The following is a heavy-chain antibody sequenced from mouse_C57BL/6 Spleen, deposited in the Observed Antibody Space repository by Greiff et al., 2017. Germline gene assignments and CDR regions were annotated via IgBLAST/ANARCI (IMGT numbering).Heavy chain of an antibody. V-gene: IGHV5-9-1*02. CDR2: ISSGGDYI. Sequence: EVQVVESGEGLVKPGGSLKLSCAASGFTFSSYAMSWVRQTPEKRLEWVAYISSGGDYIYYADTVKGRFTISRDNARNTLYLQMSSLKSEDTAMYYCTRGNYDYDWYFDVWGTGTTVTVSS. CDR1: GFTFSSYA. J-gene: IGHJ1*03. D-gene: IGHD2-4*01. CDR3: TRGNYDYDWYFDV.